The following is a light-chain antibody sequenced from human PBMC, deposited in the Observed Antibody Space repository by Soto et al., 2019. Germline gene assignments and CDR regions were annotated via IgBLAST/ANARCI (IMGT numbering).Light chain of an antibody. V-gene: IGKV3D-20*02. CDR3: QQRNIWPPVT. CDR1: QSVSSSY. CDR2: GAS. Sequence: EIVLTQSPGTLSLWPMGVDRLGCTASQSVSSSYLAWYQQKPGQAPRLLIYGASSRATGIPDRFSGSGSGTDFTLTISRLEPEDFAVYYCQQRNIWPPVTFGQGTRLEIK. J-gene: IGKJ5*01.